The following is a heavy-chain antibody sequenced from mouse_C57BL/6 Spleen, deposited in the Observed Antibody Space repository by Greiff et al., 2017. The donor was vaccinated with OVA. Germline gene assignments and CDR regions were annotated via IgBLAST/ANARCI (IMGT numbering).Heavy chain of an antibody. J-gene: IGHJ2*01. CDR2: INYDGSST. V-gene: IGHV5-16*01. CDR1: GFTFSDYY. CDR3: ARDEGGFDY. Sequence: EVQRVESEGGLVQPGSSMKLSCTASGFTFSDYYMAWVRQVPEKGLEWVANINYDGSSTYYLDSLKSRFIISRDNAKNILYLQMSSLKSEDTATYYCARDEGGFDYWGQGTTLTVSS.